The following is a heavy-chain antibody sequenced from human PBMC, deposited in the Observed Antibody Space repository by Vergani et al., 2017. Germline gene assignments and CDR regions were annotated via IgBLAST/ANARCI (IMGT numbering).Heavy chain of an antibody. CDR3: ARPLKGVEGCYYYYMDV. J-gene: IGHJ6*03. D-gene: IGHD5-24*01. Sequence: EVQLVESGGGLVQPGGSLRLSCAASGFTFSSYSMNWVRQAPGRGLEWVSYISSSSSTIYYADSVKGRFTISRDNAKNSLYLQMNSLRDEDTSVYDCARPLKGVEGCYYYYMDVWGRGP. CDR1: GFTFSSYS. V-gene: IGHV3-48*02. CDR2: ISSSSSTI.